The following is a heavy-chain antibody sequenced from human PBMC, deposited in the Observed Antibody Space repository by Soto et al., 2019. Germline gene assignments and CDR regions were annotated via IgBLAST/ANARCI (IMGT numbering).Heavy chain of an antibody. D-gene: IGHD3-16*01. Sequence: HPGGSLRLSCAASGFSVSGNYMSWVRQAPGKGLDWVSVISGSGGITYSADSVKGRFTISRDNSKNILYLQMNSLRAEDTAVYYCAKGITDTGGYYYYSMDVWGQGTAVTVSS. CDR3: AKGITDTGGYYYYSMDV. CDR2: ISGSGGIT. CDR1: GFSVSGNY. J-gene: IGHJ6*02. V-gene: IGHV3-23*01.